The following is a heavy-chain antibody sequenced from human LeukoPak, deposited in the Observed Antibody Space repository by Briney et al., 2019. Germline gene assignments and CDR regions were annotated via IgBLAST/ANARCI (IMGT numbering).Heavy chain of an antibody. Sequence: GGSLRLSCAASGFTFSDYYMSWFRQAPGKGLEWVSYISSSGSTIYYADSVKGRFTISRDNAKNSLYLQMNSLRAEDTAVYYCARDAQYCSSTSCPRWDYYYGMDVWGQGTTVTVSS. V-gene: IGHV3-11*01. CDR1: GFTFSDYY. D-gene: IGHD2-2*01. CDR2: ISSSGSTI. CDR3: ARDAQYCSSTSCPRWDYYYGMDV. J-gene: IGHJ6*02.